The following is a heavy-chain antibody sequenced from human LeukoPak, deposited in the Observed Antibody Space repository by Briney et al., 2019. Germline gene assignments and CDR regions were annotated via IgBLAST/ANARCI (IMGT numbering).Heavy chain of an antibody. CDR3: ARGGIMGYQLRPMDV. Sequence: ASVKVSCKASGYTFTGYYMHWVRQAPGQGLEWMGWINPNSGGTNYAQKFQGRVTMTRDTSISTAYMELSSLRSEDTAVYYCARGGIMGYQLRPMDVWGKGTTVTISS. CDR1: GYTFTGYY. CDR2: INPNSGGT. D-gene: IGHD2-2*01. V-gene: IGHV1-2*02. J-gene: IGHJ6*03.